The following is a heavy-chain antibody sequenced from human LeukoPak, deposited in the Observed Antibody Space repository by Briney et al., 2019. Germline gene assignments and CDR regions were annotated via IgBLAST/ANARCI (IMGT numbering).Heavy chain of an antibody. CDR3: VKGLDYSSSQMDS. V-gene: IGHV3-64*05. CDR2: INTNGANT. J-gene: IGHJ4*02. D-gene: IGHD6-6*01. CDR1: GFTFKSYA. Sequence: GGSLGLSCSASGFTFKSYAMHWVRQAPGKGLEYVSSINTNGANTYYADSVKGRFTISRDNSRNTVYVQMSSLTPEDTAVYYCVKGLDYSSSQMDSWGQGTLVTVSS.